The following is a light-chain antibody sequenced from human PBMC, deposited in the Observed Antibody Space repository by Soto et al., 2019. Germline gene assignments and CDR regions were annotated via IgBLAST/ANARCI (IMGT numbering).Light chain of an antibody. CDR2: DAS. CDR3: QQYDNVLFTST. V-gene: IGKV1-33*01. Sequence: DIQMTQSPSSLSASVGDRVTITCQASQDISKYLNWYQQKPGKAPKVLIYDASNSETGVPSRFSGSGSGTDFTFTISSLQPEDFATYYCQQYDNVLFTSTFGQGTKVDI. CDR1: QDISKY. J-gene: IGKJ2*01.